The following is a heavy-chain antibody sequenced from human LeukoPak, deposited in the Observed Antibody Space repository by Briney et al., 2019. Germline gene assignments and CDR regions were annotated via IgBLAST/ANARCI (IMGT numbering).Heavy chain of an antibody. CDR1: GFTFSNYW. D-gene: IGHD5-18*01. Sequence: PGGSLRLSCGASGFTFSNYWMHWVRHAPGKGLEWVSAISGSGGSTYYADSVKGRFTISRDNSKSTLYLQMNSLGAEDTAVYYCANNGPRGYSYGFLFDYWGQGTLVTVSS. CDR3: ANNGPRGYSYGFLFDY. J-gene: IGHJ4*02. CDR2: ISGSGGST. V-gene: IGHV3-23*01.